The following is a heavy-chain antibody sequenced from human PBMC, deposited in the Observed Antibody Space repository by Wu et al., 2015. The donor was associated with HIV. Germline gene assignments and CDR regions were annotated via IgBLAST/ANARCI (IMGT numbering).Heavy chain of an antibody. J-gene: IGHJ4*02. CDR1: GYTLSKLS. Sequence: HDQLVQSGAEVKKPGASVKVSCKVSGYTLSKLSVHWVRQAPGKGLEWMGGSDPEDGETIYAEKFQGRVTITADTSTDTAYMELSSLRSEDTAVYYCATALNSSGYFMLFPYWGQGTLVTVSS. CDR2: SDPEDGET. D-gene: IGHD3-22*01. CDR3: ATALNSSGYFMLFPY. V-gene: IGHV1-24*01.